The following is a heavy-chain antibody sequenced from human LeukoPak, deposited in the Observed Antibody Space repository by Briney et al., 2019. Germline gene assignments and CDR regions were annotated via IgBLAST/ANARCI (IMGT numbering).Heavy chain of an antibody. V-gene: IGHV1-18*01. D-gene: IGHD3-3*01. CDR3: ARDSHYDFWSGYYTGFDY. CDR1: GYTFTSYG. Sequence: GGSLRLSCAASGYTFTSYGISWVRQAPGQGLEWMGWISAYNGNTNYAQKLQGRVTMTTDTSTSTAYMELRSLRSDDTAVYYCARDSHYDFWSGYYTGFDYWGQGTLVTVSS. J-gene: IGHJ4*02. CDR2: ISAYNGNT.